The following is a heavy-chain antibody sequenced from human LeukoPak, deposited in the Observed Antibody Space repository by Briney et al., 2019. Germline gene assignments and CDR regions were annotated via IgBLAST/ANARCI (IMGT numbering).Heavy chain of an antibody. D-gene: IGHD2-15*01. CDR3: ARGLLRGYYYYYMDV. CDR1: GGSFSGYY. Sequence: RPPETLSLTCAVYGGSFSGYYWSWIRQPPGKGLEWIGEINHSGSTNYNPSLKSRVTISVDTSKNQFSLKLSSVTAADTAVYYCARGLLRGYYYYYMDVWGKGTTVTVSS. V-gene: IGHV4-34*01. CDR2: INHSGST. J-gene: IGHJ6*03.